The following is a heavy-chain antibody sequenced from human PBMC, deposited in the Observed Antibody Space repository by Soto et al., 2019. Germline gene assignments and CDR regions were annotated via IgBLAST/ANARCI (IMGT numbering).Heavy chain of an antibody. CDR3: ARGGGGYSYGYEEQYYYYYMDV. CDR2: IYYSGST. V-gene: IGHV4-59*01. Sequence: QVQLQESGPGLVKPSETLSLTCTVSGGSISSYYWSWIRQPPGKGLEWIGYIYYSGSTNYNPSLKSLVTISVDTSKNQFSLKLSSVTAADTAVYYCARGGGGYSYGYEEQYYYYYMDVWGKGTTVTVSS. D-gene: IGHD5-18*01. J-gene: IGHJ6*03. CDR1: GGSISSYY.